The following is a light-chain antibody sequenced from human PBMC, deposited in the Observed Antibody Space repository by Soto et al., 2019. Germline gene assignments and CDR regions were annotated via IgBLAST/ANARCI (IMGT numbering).Light chain of an antibody. CDR1: QSVSSN. CDR2: GAS. CDR3: QQYTNWPPNT. Sequence: EIVMTQSPATLSVSPGERATLSCIASQSVSSNLAWYQQKPGQAPRLLIYGASTRATGIPARFSGSGSGTEFTLTISSLQSEDFAVYYCQQYTNWPPNTFGQGTRLEIK. V-gene: IGKV3-15*01. J-gene: IGKJ5*01.